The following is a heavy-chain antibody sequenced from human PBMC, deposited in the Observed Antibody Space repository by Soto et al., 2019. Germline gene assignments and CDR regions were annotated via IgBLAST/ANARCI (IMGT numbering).Heavy chain of an antibody. D-gene: IGHD3-10*01. CDR1: GFTFSSYA. Sequence: EVHLLESGGGLVQPGGSLRLSCAASGFTFSSYAMSWVRQAPGRGLEWVSAMSGSGDSRDYANFVKGRFTISRDDSKATLFLQMDRLRAADTAEYYCAKDSGNYGSGSFSHWGQGTLVTVSS. V-gene: IGHV3-23*01. CDR2: MSGSGDSR. J-gene: IGHJ4*02. CDR3: AKDSGNYGSGSFSH.